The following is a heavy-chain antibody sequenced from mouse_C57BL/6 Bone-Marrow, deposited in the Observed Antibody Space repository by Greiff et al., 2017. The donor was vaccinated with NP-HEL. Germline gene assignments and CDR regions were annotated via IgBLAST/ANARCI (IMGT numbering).Heavy chain of an antibody. Sequence: EVQLQQSGPVLVKPGASVKMSCKASGYTFTDYYMNWVKQSPGKSLEWIGVINPYNGGTSYNQKFKGKATLTVDKSSSTAYMELNSLTSEDSAVYYCAAFITTGFDVWGTGTTVTVSS. D-gene: IGHD1-1*01. V-gene: IGHV1-19*01. CDR2: INPYNGGT. J-gene: IGHJ1*03. CDR3: AAFITTGFDV. CDR1: GYTFTDYY.